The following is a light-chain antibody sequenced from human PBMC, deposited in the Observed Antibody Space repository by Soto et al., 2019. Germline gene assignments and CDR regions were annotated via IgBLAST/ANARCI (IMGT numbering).Light chain of an antibody. CDR3: QTWGTGIRV. CDR2: LNSDGSH. V-gene: IGLV4-69*01. J-gene: IGLJ2*01. CDR1: SGHSSYA. Sequence: QAVVTQSPSASASLGASVKLTCTLRSGHSSYAIAWHQQQLEKGPRYLMKLNSDGSHSKGDGIPDRFSGSSSGAERYLTFSSLQSEDEADYYCQTWGTGIRVFGGGTKLTVL.